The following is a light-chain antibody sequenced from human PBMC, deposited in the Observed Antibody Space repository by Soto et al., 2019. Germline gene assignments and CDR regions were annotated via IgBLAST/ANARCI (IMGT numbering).Light chain of an antibody. J-gene: IGLJ1*01. CDR3: FSHRSGDSHV. Sequence: QSALTQPASVSGSPGRSITISCTGTSSDIGAYNYVSWYQQYPGKAPKLMIYGVTNRPSGVSNRFSGSKTGNTASLTISGLQAEDEADYYCFSHRSGDSHVLGTGKKVTV. CDR2: GVT. CDR1: SSDIGAYNY. V-gene: IGLV2-14*01.